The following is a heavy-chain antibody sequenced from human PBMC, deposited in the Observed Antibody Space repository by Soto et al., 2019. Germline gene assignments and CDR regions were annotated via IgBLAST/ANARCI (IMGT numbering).Heavy chain of an antibody. D-gene: IGHD5-12*01. CDR1: GYTFTSYY. CDR2: INPSGGNT. J-gene: IGHJ3*02. V-gene: IGHV1-46*01. CDR3: ARDQGGYDSGPLSAFDI. Sequence: GASVKVSCKASGYTFTSYYMHWVRQAPGQGLEWMGIINPSGGNTSYAQKFQGRVTMTRDTSTSTVYMEQSSLRSEDTAVYYCARDQGGYDSGPLSAFDIWGQGTMVTVSS.